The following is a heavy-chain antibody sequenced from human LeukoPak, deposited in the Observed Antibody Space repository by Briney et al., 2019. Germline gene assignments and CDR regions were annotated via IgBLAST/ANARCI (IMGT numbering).Heavy chain of an antibody. CDR1: GFTFSSYA. Sequence: GGSLRLSCAASGFTFSSYAMSWVRQAPGKGLEWVSAISGSGGSTYYADSVKGRFTISRDNSKNTLYLQMNSLRAEDTAVYYCAKWEKGDYFWGSYRYSDYWGQGTLVTVSS. V-gene: IGHV3-23*01. D-gene: IGHD3-16*02. CDR3: AKWEKGDYFWGSYRYSDY. J-gene: IGHJ4*02. CDR2: ISGSGGST.